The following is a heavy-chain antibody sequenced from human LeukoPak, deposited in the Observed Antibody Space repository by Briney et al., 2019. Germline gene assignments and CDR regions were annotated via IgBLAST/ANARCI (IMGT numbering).Heavy chain of an antibody. V-gene: IGHV4-34*01. Sequence: SETLSLTCAVYGGSFSGCYWSWIRQPPGKGLEWIGEINHSGSTNYNPSLKSRVTISVDTSKNQFSLKLSSVTAADTAVYYCARGGETIAAAANDWGQGTLVTVSS. CDR3: ARGGETIAAAAND. CDR2: INHSGST. J-gene: IGHJ4*02. CDR1: GGSFSGCY. D-gene: IGHD6-13*01.